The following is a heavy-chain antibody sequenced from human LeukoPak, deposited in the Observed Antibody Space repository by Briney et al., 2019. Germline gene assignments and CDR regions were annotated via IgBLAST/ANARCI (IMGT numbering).Heavy chain of an antibody. CDR2: ISSSSSYI. V-gene: IGHV3-21*01. CDR1: GFTFSSYS. Sequence: GGSLGLSCAASGFTFSSYSMNWVRQAPGKGLEWVSSISSSSSYIYYADSVKGRFTISRDNAKSSLYLQMNSLRAEDTAVYYCASPADCSGGSCYSNYYYYMDVWGKGTTVTVSS. D-gene: IGHD2-15*01. CDR3: ASPADCSGGSCYSNYYYYMDV. J-gene: IGHJ6*03.